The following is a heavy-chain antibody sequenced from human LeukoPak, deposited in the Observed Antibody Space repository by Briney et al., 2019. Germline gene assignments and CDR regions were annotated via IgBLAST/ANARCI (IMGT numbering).Heavy chain of an antibody. CDR3: ARGLDCSSTSCYFGDY. CDR1: GFTFSSYA. Sequence: GGSLRLSCAASGFTFSSYAMGWVRQAPGKGLEWVSAISGSGGSTYYADSVKGRFTISRDNSKNTLYLQMNSLRAEDTAVYYCARGLDCSSTSCYFGDYWGQGTLVTVSS. CDR2: ISGSGGST. D-gene: IGHD2-2*01. J-gene: IGHJ4*02. V-gene: IGHV3-23*01.